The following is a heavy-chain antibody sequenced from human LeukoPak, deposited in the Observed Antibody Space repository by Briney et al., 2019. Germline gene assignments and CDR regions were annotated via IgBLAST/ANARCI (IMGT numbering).Heavy chain of an antibody. Sequence: PGGSLRLSCAASGFTFSSYAMSWIRQPPGKGLEWIGEINHSGSTNYNPSLKSRVTISVDTSKNQFSLKLSSVTAADTAVYYCARGVGDGYNLVQPIAKSSYYFDYWGQGTLVTVSS. D-gene: IGHD5-24*01. CDR1: GFTFSSYA. V-gene: IGHV4-34*01. CDR2: INHSGST. CDR3: ARGVGDGYNLVQPIAKSSYYFDY. J-gene: IGHJ4*02.